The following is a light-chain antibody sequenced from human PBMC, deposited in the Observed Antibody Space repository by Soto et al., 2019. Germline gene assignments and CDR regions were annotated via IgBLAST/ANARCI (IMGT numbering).Light chain of an antibody. CDR3: QQYDDSPGT. CDR1: QSVSSSY. CDR2: GAS. J-gene: IGKJ1*01. V-gene: IGKV3-20*01. Sequence: DIVLTQSPGTLSLSPGERATLSCRASQSVSSSYLAWYQQRPGQAPRLLIYGASNRATGIPDRFSGGGTATDFTLTISRLEPEDYAVYYCQQYDDSPGTFGQGTKVDIK.